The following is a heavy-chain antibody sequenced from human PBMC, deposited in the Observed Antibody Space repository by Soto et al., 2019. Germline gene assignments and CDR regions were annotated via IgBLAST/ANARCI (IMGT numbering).Heavy chain of an antibody. CDR2: IGGSGGRI. V-gene: IGHV3-23*01. D-gene: IGHD3-22*01. Sequence: HHWGCLRISCAVSGSTLSTFAMTWVRKAPGKGLEWVSAIGGSGGRIHYADSVKGRFTISRDNSKNTLYLQMNSLRAEDTAVYYCAKDLYDRLGMAFDIWGQGTMVTVSS. CDR1: GSTLSTFA. J-gene: IGHJ3*02. CDR3: AKDLYDRLGMAFDI.